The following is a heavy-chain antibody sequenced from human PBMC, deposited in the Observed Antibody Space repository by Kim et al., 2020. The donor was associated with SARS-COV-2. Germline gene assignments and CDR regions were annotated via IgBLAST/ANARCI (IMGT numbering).Heavy chain of an antibody. J-gene: IGHJ6*01. D-gene: IGHD6-13*01. Sequence: GGSLRLSCAASGFTFSSYAMHWVRQAPGKGLEWVAVISYDGSNKYYADSVKGRFTISRDNSKNTLYLQMNSLRAEDTAVYYCARSHSGYSSSWPVAYYYG. CDR3: ARSHSGYSSSWPVAYYYG. V-gene: IGHV3-30-3*01. CDR2: ISYDGSNK. CDR1: GFTFSSYA.